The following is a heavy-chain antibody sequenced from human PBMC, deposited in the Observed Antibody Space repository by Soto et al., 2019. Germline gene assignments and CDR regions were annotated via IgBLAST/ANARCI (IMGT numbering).Heavy chain of an antibody. J-gene: IGHJ5*02. Sequence: QVQLLESGPGLVKTSETLSLTCTVSGCSISSYYWSWIRQPPGKGLEWIGYIYYSGSTNYNPSLKFQVTISVNTSKIQFALKLISVTAADTPVYYCARREVYYYGSGTSNWFDPWGQGTLVTVSS. CDR2: IYYSGST. CDR3: ARREVYYYGSGTSNWFDP. CDR1: GCSISSYY. D-gene: IGHD3-10*01. V-gene: IGHV4-59*08.